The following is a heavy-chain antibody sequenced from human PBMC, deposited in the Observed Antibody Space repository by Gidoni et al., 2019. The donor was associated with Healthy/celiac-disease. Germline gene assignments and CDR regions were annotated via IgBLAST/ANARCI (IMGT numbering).Heavy chain of an antibody. CDR1: GFTFSHAW. CDR2: IKSKTDGGTT. J-gene: IGHJ3*02. Sequence: EVQLVESGGGLVKPGGSLRLSCAASGFTFSHAWMSWVRQAPGKGLEWVGRIKSKTDGGTTDYAAPVKGRFTISRDDSKNTLYLQMNSLKTEDTAVYYCTTEEPLYCGGDCYGDAFDIWGQGTMVTVSS. V-gene: IGHV3-15*01. D-gene: IGHD2-21*02. CDR3: TTEEPLYCGGDCYGDAFDI.